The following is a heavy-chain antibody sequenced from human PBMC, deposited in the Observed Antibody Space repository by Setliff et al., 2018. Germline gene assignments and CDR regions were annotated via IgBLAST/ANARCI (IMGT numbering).Heavy chain of an antibody. CDR1: GFSFNTYG. J-gene: IGHJ4*02. CDR3: AKVPNSGGYAGPFDF. V-gene: IGHV3-30*02. CDR2: VQFDGSNK. Sequence: GGSLRLSCAASGFSFNTYGMHWVRQAPGEGLEWVAFVQFDGSNKYYADSVLGRFTISRDNIKNTAFLQMNSLRAYDTAMYYCAKVPNSGGYAGPFDFWGQGTLVTVSS. D-gene: IGHD5-12*01.